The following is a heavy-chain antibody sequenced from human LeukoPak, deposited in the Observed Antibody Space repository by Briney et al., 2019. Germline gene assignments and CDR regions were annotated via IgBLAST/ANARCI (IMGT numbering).Heavy chain of an antibody. CDR2: IRQDGDTK. J-gene: IGHJ4*02. Sequence: GGSLRLSRAASGFPFNAYWMTWVRQAPGKGLEWVANIRQDGDTKYYVDSVKGRFTISRDNAMNSLYLQMNSLRAEDTAIYYCARSLPYGTTWYGRSDFWGQGTLVIVSS. CDR3: ARSLPYGTTWYGRSDF. V-gene: IGHV3-7*03. CDR1: GFPFNAYW. D-gene: IGHD6-13*01.